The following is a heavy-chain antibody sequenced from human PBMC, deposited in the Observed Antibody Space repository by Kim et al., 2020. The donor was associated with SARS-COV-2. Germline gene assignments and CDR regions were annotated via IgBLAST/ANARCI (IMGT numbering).Heavy chain of an antibody. D-gene: IGHD2-21*02. J-gene: IGHJ5*02. CDR3: ARDNPDPYCGGDCYPNWFDP. V-gene: IGHV4-31*02. Sequence: RVTISVDTSKNQFSLKLSSVTAADTAVYYCARDNPDPYCGGDCYPNWFDPWGQGTLVTVSS.